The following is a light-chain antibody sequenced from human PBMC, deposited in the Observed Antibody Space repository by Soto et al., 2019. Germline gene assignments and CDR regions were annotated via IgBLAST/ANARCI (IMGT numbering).Light chain of an antibody. V-gene: IGKV3-11*01. CDR1: QSVSSY. Sequence: EIVLTQSPATLSLSPGEGATLSCRASQSVSSYLAWYQQKPGQAPRLLIYDASKRATGVPDRFSGSGSGTDFTLTISSLEPEDFAVYYCQQRDARPLTFGGGTKVEIK. CDR2: DAS. CDR3: QQRDARPLT. J-gene: IGKJ4*01.